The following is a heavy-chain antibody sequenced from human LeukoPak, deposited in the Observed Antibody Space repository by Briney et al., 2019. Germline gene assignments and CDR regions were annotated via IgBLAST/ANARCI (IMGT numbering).Heavy chain of an antibody. CDR2: INHSGYT. CDR1: GVSFNDYY. CDR3: TRMTTGHDY. V-gene: IGHV4-34*01. J-gene: IGHJ4*02. D-gene: IGHD4-17*01. Sequence: PSETLSLTCAVSGVSFNDYYWGWVRQTPGKGLEWIGEINHSGYTNDSPSLKSRVTISIDTSRKQFSLNLRSVTVADAGTYYCTRMTTGHDYWGQGTLVTVSS.